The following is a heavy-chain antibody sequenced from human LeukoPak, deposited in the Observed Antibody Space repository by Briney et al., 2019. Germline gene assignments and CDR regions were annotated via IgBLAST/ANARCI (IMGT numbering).Heavy chain of an antibody. J-gene: IGHJ2*01. V-gene: IGHV4-59*11. CDR3: GRGGVWYFDL. Sequence: PSETLSLTCTVSGGSISFHYWSWVRQPPGKGLEWIGYIHLSGSTYYDPSLRSRVTISGDTSKNQFSLRLNSVTAADTAVYYCGRGGVWYFDLWGRGTLVT. CDR1: GGSISFHY. D-gene: IGHD3-16*01. CDR2: IHLSGST.